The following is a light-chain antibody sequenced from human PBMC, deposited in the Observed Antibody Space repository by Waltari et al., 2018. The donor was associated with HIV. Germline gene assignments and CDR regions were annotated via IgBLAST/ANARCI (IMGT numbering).Light chain of an antibody. CDR1: PTVLFSSKNKNY. Sequence: IAVIPSPDFLAVSMGARATVTCESCPTVLFSSKNKNYLAWYQHKPGHPPQLLFYWASTRESGVPDRFGGSVSGTDFALTISSLQAEDVAVYYCQQYYSLPRTFGQGTKVEIK. J-gene: IGKJ1*01. V-gene: IGKV4-1*01. CDR3: QQYYSLPRT. CDR2: WAS.